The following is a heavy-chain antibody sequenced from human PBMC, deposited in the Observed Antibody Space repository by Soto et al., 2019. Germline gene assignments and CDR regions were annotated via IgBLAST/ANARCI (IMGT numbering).Heavy chain of an antibody. CDR1: GGSISSGGYS. J-gene: IGHJ5*01. CDR2: IYHSGST. CDR3: ARDRNYYDSSGYYPFDS. V-gene: IGHV4-30-2*01. Sequence: SETLSLTCAVSGGSISSGGYSWSWIRQPPGKGLEWIGYIYHSGSTYYNPSLKSRVTISVDRSKNQFSLKLNSVTAADTAVYYCARDRNYYDSSGYYPFDSWGQGTLVTVSS. D-gene: IGHD3-22*01.